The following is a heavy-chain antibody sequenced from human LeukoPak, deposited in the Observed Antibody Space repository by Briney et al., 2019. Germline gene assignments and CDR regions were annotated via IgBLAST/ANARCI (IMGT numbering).Heavy chain of an antibody. CDR2: FSGSGGST. J-gene: IGHJ4*02. V-gene: IGHV3-23*01. Sequence: GGFLRLSCAASGFTFSSYAMSWVRQAPGKGLECISGFSGSGGSTYYADSVKGRFTISRDNSKNTLDLQMNSLRAEDTAVYYCAKDDAWVRYQDWGQGTLVTVSS. CDR3: AKDDAWVRYQD. D-gene: IGHD5-12*01. CDR1: GFTFSSYA.